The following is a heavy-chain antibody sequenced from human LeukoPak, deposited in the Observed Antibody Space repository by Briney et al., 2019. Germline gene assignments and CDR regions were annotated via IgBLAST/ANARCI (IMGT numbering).Heavy chain of an antibody. CDR2: INHSGST. CDR3: ARGSALLD. D-gene: IGHD2/OR15-2a*01. J-gene: IGHJ4*02. CDR1: GGSISSYY. Sequence: PSETLSLTCTVSGGSISSYYWSWIRQPPGKGLEWIGEINHSGSTNYNPSLKSRVTISVDTSKNQFSLKLSSVTAADTAVYYCARGSALLDWGQGTLVTVSS. V-gene: IGHV4-34*01.